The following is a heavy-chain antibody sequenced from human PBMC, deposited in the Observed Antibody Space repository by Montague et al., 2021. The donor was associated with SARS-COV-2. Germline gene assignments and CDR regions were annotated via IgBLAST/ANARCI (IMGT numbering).Heavy chain of an antibody. CDR1: GGAIRSYY. CDR3: ARGFDY. V-gene: IGHV4-59*01. J-gene: IGHJ4*02. Sequence: SETLSLTCTVSGGAIRSYYWSWIRQPPGKGLEWIGYIYYSGSTNYNPSLKSRVTISVDTSKNQFSLKLSSVTAADTAVYYCARGFDYWGQGTLVTVSS. CDR2: IYYSGST.